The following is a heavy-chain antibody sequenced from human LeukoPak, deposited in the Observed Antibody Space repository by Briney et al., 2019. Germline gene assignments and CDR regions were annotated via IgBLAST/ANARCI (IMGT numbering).Heavy chain of an antibody. D-gene: IGHD5-12*01. CDR3: ARDRWDIVANYDY. V-gene: IGHV3-30*04. J-gene: IGHJ4*02. CDR2: ISYDGSNK. CDR1: GFTFSSYA. Sequence: GRSLRLSCAASGFTFSSYAMHWVRQAPGKGLEWVAVISYDGSNKYYADSVKGRFTISRDNSKNTLYLQMNSLRAEDTAVYYCARDRWDIVANYDYWGQGTLVTVSS.